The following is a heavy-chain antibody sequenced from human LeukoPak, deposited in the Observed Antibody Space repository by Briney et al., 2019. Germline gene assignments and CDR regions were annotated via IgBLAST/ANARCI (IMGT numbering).Heavy chain of an antibody. CDR3: ARWIGDYGGKGSNYYYYYYMDV. CDR1: GGSFSGYY. Sequence: SETLSLTCAVYGGSFSGYYWSWIRQPPGKGLEWIGEINHSGSTNYNPSLKSRVTISVDTSKNQFSLKLSSVTAADTAVYYCARWIGDYGGKGSNYYYYYYMDVWGKGPRSPSP. V-gene: IGHV4-34*01. D-gene: IGHD4-23*01. J-gene: IGHJ6*03. CDR2: INHSGST.